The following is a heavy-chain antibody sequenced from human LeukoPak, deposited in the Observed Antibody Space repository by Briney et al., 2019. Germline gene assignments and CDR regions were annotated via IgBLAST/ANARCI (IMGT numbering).Heavy chain of an antibody. CDR3: ARLRYSSSWDFDY. J-gene: IGHJ4*02. Sequence: GESLKISCRGSGYSFTTYWIGWVRQMPGKGLEWMGIIYAGDSDTRYSPSFQGQVTISADKSFGTAYLQWSSLKPSDTAMYYCARLRYSSSWDFDYWGQGTLVTVSS. D-gene: IGHD6-13*01. V-gene: IGHV5-51*01. CDR2: IYAGDSDT. CDR1: GYSFTTYW.